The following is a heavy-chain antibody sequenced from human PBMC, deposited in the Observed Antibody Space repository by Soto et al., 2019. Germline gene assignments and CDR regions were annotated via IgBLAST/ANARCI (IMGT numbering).Heavy chain of an antibody. J-gene: IGHJ4*02. CDR3: ARHARPPQNMALIG. V-gene: IGHV4-39*01. CDR1: GGSISSSSYY. D-gene: IGHD3-10*01. CDR2: IYYSGST. Sequence: SETLSLTCTVSGGSISSSSYYRGWIRQPPGKGLEWIGSIYYSGSTYYNPSLKSRVTISVDTSKNQFSLKLSSVTAADTAVYYCARHARPPQNMALIGWGRGTLVTVSS.